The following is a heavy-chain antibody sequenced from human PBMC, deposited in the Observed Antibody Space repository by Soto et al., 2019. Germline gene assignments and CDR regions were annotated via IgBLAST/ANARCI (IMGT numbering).Heavy chain of an antibody. J-gene: IGHJ6*02. D-gene: IGHD6-19*01. V-gene: IGHV1-18*04. CDR1: GYTFTSYG. CDR2: ISAYNGNT. Sequence: ASVKVSCKASGYTFTSYGISWVRQAPGQGLEWMGWISAYNGNTNYAQKLQGRVTMTTDTSTSTAYMELRSLRSDDTAVYYCARGGYSSGGYGWEDYYYYGMDVWGQGTTVTVSS. CDR3: ARGGYSSGGYGWEDYYYYGMDV.